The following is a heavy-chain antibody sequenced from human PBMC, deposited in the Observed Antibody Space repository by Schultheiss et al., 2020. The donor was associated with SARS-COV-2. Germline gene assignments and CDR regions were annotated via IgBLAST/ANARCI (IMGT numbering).Heavy chain of an antibody. Sequence: SQTLSLTCAVYGGSFSGYYWSWIRQPPGKGLEWIGYIYYSGSTYYNPSLKSRVTISVDTSKNQFSLKLSSVTDADTAVYYCARVGYFDYWGQGTLVTVAS. J-gene: IGHJ4*02. CDR1: GGSFSGYY. V-gene: IGHV4-30-4*01. CDR3: ARVGYFDY. CDR2: IYYSGST.